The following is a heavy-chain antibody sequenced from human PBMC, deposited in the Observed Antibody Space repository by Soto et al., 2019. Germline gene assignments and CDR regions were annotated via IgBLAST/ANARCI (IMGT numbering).Heavy chain of an antibody. Sequence: GGSLRLSRAASRFTFSSYRMNWVRQASGKGLEWVSSISSSSSYIYYADSVKGRFTISRDNAKNSLYLQMNSLRAEDTAVYYCARDQVYSGYSWFDPWGQGTLVTVSS. J-gene: IGHJ5*02. D-gene: IGHD5-12*01. CDR1: RFTFSSYR. CDR3: ARDQVYSGYSWFDP. CDR2: ISSSSSYI. V-gene: IGHV3-21*01.